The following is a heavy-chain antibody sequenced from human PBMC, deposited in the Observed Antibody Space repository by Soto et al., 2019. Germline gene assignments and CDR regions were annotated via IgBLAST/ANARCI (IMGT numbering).Heavy chain of an antibody. J-gene: IGHJ3*02. Sequence: EVQLLESGGGSVQPGGSLRLSCAASGFTVSTNAMSWVRQAPGKGLEWVSGIGGSGGSTHSADSVKGRFIISRDNSKNTLSLQMYSLRAEDTAVYYCAKERDSSNYYSFAFDIWGQGTMVTVSS. D-gene: IGHD3-22*01. CDR3: AKERDSSNYYSFAFDI. V-gene: IGHV3-23*01. CDR2: IGGSGGST. CDR1: GFTVSTNA.